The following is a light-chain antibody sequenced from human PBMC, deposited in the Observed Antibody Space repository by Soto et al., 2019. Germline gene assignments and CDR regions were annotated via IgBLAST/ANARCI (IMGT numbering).Light chain of an antibody. CDR1: SSDVGGYNY. CDR2: EVS. Sequence: QSALTQPASVSGSPGQSITISCTGTSSDVGGYNYVSWYQQHPGKAPKLMIYEVSNRPSGVSNPFSGSKSGNTASLTISGVQAEDEAAYYCSSYTSSSTWVFGGGTKLTVL. J-gene: IGLJ3*02. V-gene: IGLV2-14*01. CDR3: SSYTSSSTWV.